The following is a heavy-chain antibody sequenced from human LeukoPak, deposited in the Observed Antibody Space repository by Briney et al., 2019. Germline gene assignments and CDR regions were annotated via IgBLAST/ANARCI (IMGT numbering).Heavy chain of an antibody. CDR3: ARDHSNPLGDPYYYMDV. D-gene: IGHD4-11*01. CDR1: GFTFSSYS. Sequence: GGSLRLSCAASGFTFSSYSMNWVRQAPGKGLEWVSSISSSSSYIYYADSVKGRFTISRDNAKNSLYLQMNSLRAEDTAVYYCARDHSNPLGDPYYYMDVWGKGTTVTVSS. J-gene: IGHJ6*03. CDR2: ISSSSSYI. V-gene: IGHV3-21*04.